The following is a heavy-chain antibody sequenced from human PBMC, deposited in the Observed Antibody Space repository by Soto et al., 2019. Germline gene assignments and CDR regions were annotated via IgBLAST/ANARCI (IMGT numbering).Heavy chain of an antibody. CDR2: IIPILGIA. J-gene: IGHJ5*02. CDR1: GGTFSSYT. V-gene: IGHV1-69*02. CDR3: ARGPMRVVVTDWFAP. Sequence: QVQLVQSGAEVKKPGSSVKVSCKASGGTFSSYTISWVRQAPGQGLEWMGRIIPILGIANYAQKFQGRVTITADKSTSTAYMELSSLRSEDTAVYYCARGPMRVVVTDWFAPWGQGTLVTVSS. D-gene: IGHD3-22*01.